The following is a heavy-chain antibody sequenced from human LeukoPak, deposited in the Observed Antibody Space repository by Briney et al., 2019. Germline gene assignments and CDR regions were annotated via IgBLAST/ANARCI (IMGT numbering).Heavy chain of an antibody. J-gene: IGHJ6*02. D-gene: IGHD5-18*01. Sequence: GGSLRLSCAASGFTFSSYDMHWVRQAPGKGLEWVSAIGTAGDTYYPGSVKGRFTISRENAKNSLYLQMNSLRAGDTAVYYCARGMKGSYGEYYYYGMDVWGQGTTVTVSS. CDR1: GFTFSSYD. CDR2: IGTAGDT. V-gene: IGHV3-13*01. CDR3: ARGMKGSYGEYYYYGMDV.